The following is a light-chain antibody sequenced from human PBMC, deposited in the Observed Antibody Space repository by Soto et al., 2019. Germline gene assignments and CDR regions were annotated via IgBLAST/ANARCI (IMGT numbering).Light chain of an antibody. CDR1: QSISSY. J-gene: IGKJ1*01. CDR3: HQSYSTLWT. V-gene: IGKV1-39*01. Sequence: DIQMTQSPSSLSVAVGDRVTITCRASQSISSYLNCYQQKPGKAPKFLIYAASRLQSGVPSRFSGRGSGPDFTLTISRLQPEDFATYHCHQSYSTLWTFRHGTQVELK. CDR2: AAS.